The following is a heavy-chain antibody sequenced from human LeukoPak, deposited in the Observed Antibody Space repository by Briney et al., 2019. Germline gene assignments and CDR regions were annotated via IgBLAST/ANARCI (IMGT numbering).Heavy chain of an antibody. Sequence: GGSLTLSCAASGFTFSSYAMSWVRQAPGKGLEWVSAISGSGGSTYYADSVKGRFTISRDNSKNTLYLQMNSLRAEDTAVYYCAKVPSSSRTYYYYMDVWGKGTTVTVSS. D-gene: IGHD6-6*01. J-gene: IGHJ6*03. CDR3: AKVPSSSRTYYYYMDV. CDR1: GFTFSSYA. CDR2: ISGSGGST. V-gene: IGHV3-23*01.